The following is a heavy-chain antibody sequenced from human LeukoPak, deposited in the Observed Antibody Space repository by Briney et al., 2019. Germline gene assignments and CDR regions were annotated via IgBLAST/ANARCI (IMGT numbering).Heavy chain of an antibody. D-gene: IGHD3-9*01. CDR1: GFTVSSNS. CDR2: IYSDNT. V-gene: IGHV3-53*01. CDR3: AKRYYDVLTGLDLFDY. J-gene: IGHJ4*02. Sequence: GGSLRLSCTVSGFTVSSNSMSWVRQAPGKGLEWVSFIYSDNTHYSDSVKGRFTISRDNSKNTLYLQINSLRAEDTAVYYCAKRYYDVLTGLDLFDYWGQGTLVTVSS.